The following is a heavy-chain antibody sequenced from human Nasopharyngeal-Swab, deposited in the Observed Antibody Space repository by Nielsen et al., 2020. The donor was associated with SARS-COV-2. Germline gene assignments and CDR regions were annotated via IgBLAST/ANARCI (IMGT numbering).Heavy chain of an antibody. J-gene: IGHJ4*02. Sequence: SETLSLTCTVSGGSTSSYYWSWIRQPPGKGLEWIGYIYYSGSTNYNPSLKSRVTISVDTSKNQFSLKLSSVTAADTAVYYCARGYCSSTSCYAARHFDYWGQGTLVTVSS. CDR1: GGSTSSYY. CDR3: ARGYCSSTSCYAARHFDY. D-gene: IGHD2-2*01. V-gene: IGHV4-59*01. CDR2: IYYSGST.